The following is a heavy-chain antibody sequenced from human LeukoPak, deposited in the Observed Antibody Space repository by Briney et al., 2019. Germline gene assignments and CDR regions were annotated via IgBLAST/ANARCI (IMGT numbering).Heavy chain of an antibody. V-gene: IGHV3-23*01. CDR1: GFIFSSYA. J-gene: IGHJ4*02. CDR3: AKDNYYGSGSYVDY. Sequence: PGGSLRLSCAASGFIFSSYAMSWVRQAPGKGLEWVSAISGSGGSTYYADSVKGRFTISRDNSKNTLYLQMNSLRAEDTAVYYCAKDNYYGSGSYVDYWGQGTLVTVSS. D-gene: IGHD3-10*01. CDR2: ISGSGGST.